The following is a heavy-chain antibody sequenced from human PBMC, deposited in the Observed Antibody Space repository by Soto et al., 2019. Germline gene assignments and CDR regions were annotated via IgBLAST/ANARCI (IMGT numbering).Heavy chain of an antibody. J-gene: IGHJ6*03. D-gene: IGHD3-3*01. CDR1: GGSISSGGYY. CDR3: ASLGSTYYDFWSGYPDTVYYYYYMDV. Sequence: SETLSLTCTVSGGSISSGGYYWSWIRQHPGKGLEWIGYIYYSGSTYYNPSLKSRVTISVDTSKNQFSLKLSSVTAADTAVYYCASLGSTYYDFWSGYPDTVYYYYYMDVWGKGTTVNVSS. V-gene: IGHV4-31*03. CDR2: IYYSGST.